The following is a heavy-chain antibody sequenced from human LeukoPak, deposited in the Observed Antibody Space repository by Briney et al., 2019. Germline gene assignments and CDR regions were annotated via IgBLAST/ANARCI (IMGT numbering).Heavy chain of an antibody. CDR2: ISWNSGSI. D-gene: IGHD2-8*01. J-gene: IGHJ4*02. CDR3: AKANIALMVYAGLDY. CDR1: GFTFDNYA. V-gene: IGHV3-9*01. Sequence: PGGSLRLSCAASGFTFDNYAMHWVRQAPGKGLEWVSGISWNSGSIGYADSVKGRFTISRDNAKNSLYLQMNSLRAEDTALYYCAKANIALMVYAGLDYWGQGTLVTVSS.